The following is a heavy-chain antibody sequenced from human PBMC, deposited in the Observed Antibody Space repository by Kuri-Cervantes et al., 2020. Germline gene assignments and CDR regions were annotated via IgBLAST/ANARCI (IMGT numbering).Heavy chain of an antibody. CDR1: GFTFSSYA. V-gene: IGHV3-30-3*01. CDR3: AKDGQWPIDY. D-gene: IGHD6-19*01. J-gene: IGHJ4*02. CDR2: ISYDGTNK. Sequence: GGSLRLFCAASGFTFSSYAMHWVRQAPGKGLEWVAVISYDGTNKYYADSVKGRFTISRDNSKNTLYLQMNSLRAEDTAVYYCAKDGQWPIDYWGQGTLVTVSS.